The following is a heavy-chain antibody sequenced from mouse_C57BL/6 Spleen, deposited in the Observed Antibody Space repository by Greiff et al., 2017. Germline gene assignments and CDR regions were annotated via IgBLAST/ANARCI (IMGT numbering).Heavy chain of an antibody. D-gene: IGHD2-4*01. Sequence: VKLQQSGAELVRPGASVKLSCKASGYTFTDYYINWVKQRPGQGLEWIARIYPGSGNTYYNEKFKGKATLTAEKSSSTAYMQLSSLTSEDSAVYFCARDWDYDGKVYFDYWGQGTTLTVSS. CDR1: GYTFTDYY. V-gene: IGHV1-76*01. J-gene: IGHJ2*01. CDR3: ARDWDYDGKVYFDY. CDR2: IYPGSGNT.